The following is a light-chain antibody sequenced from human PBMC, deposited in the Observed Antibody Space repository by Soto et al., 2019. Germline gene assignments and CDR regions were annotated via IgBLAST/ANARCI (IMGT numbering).Light chain of an antibody. CDR1: NIGIKR. CDR3: LVWDRTSDHLV. J-gene: IGLJ2*01. Sequence: SYVLSQPPSVSVAPGQTARINCGGNNIGIKRVHWYQQKPGQAPVLVVFDNSDRPSGIPERFSGSNSGNTATLTMSGVEAGDVADYHCLVWDRTSDHLVFGEGTKLTVL. CDR2: DNS. V-gene: IGLV3-21*02.